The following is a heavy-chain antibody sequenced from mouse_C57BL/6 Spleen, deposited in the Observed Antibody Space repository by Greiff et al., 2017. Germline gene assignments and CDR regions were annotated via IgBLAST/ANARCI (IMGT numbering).Heavy chain of an antibody. CDR3: ARLGDYGSPFAY. D-gene: IGHD1-1*01. CDR2: ISSGSSTI. J-gene: IGHJ3*01. Sequence: EVQWVESGGGLVKPGGSLKLSCAASGFTFSDYGMHWVRQAPEKGLEWVAYISSGSSTIYYADTVKGRFTISRDNAKNTLFLQMTSLRSEDTAMYYCARLGDYGSPFAYWGQGTLVTVSA. CDR1: GFTFSDYG. V-gene: IGHV5-17*01.